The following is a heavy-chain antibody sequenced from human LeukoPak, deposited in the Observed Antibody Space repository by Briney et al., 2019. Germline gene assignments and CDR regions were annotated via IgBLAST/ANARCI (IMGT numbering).Heavy chain of an antibody. CDR1: GFTFSNYA. Sequence: GGSLRLSCVASGFTFSNYAMRWVRQAPGKGIELVSGIWGADETVYRPAVKGRFTISRDNSTNTLYLQMNSLRAYDTAVYYCAKTQGYYDAWGQGALVTVSS. CDR2: IWGADET. V-gene: IGHV3-23*01. D-gene: IGHD2-15*01. J-gene: IGHJ5*02. CDR3: AKTQGYYDA.